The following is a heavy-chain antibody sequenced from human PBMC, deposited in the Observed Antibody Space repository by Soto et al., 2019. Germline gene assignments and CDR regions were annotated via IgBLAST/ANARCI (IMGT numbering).Heavy chain of an antibody. Sequence: SETLSLTSAVHGVSFRGYYWSWIRKTPGKGLEWIGEINHSGSTNYNPSLKSRVTISVDTSKNQFSLKLSSVTAADTAVYYCARGGYSSGWYTPRAFDIWGQGTMVT. CDR2: INHSGST. D-gene: IGHD6-19*01. CDR3: ARGGYSSGWYTPRAFDI. CDR1: GVSFRGYY. J-gene: IGHJ3*02. V-gene: IGHV4-34*01.